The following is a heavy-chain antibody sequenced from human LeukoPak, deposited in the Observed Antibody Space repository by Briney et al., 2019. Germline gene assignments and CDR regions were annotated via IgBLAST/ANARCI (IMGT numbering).Heavy chain of an antibody. Sequence: ASVKLSCTASGYTFTGYYMHWVRQAPGQGLEWMGWINPNSGGTSSAQKFQGRVTMTRDTSISTAYMELTRLKSDDTAVYYCARGSSSWYDFDYWGQGTLVTVSS. V-gene: IGHV1-2*02. J-gene: IGHJ4*02. D-gene: IGHD6-13*01. CDR2: INPNSGGT. CDR3: ARGSSSWYDFDY. CDR1: GYTFTGYY.